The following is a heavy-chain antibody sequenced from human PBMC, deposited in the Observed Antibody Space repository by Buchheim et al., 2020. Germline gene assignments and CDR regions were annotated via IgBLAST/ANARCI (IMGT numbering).Heavy chain of an antibody. CDR2: IKSKTDGGTT. CDR1: GFTFSNAW. Sequence: EVQLVESGGGLVKPGGSLRLSCAASGFTFSNAWMNWVRQAPGKGLEWFGRIKSKTDGGTTDYAAPVKGRFTISRDDSKNTLYLQMNSLKTEDTAVYYCTTDQFTMIVVPHWGQGTL. D-gene: IGHD3-22*01. J-gene: IGHJ1*01. V-gene: IGHV3-15*07. CDR3: TTDQFTMIVVPH.